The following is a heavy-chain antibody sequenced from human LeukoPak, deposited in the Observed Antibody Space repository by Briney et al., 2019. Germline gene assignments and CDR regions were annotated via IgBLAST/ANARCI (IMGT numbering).Heavy chain of an antibody. CDR3: ARDRIVGAQNPGPGATDHFDY. CDR1: GYTFTSYG. V-gene: IGHV1-18*01. D-gene: IGHD1-26*01. J-gene: IGHJ4*02. CDR2: ISAYNGNT. Sequence: ASVKVSCKASGYTFTSYGISWVRQAPGQGLEWMGWISAYNGNTNYAQKLQGRVTMTTDTSTSTAYMELRSLRSDDTAVYYCARDRIVGAQNPGPGATDHFDYWGQGTLVTVSS.